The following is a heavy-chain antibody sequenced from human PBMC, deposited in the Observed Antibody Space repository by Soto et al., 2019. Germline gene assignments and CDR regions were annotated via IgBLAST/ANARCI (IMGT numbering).Heavy chain of an antibody. CDR3: AREQVNYGDYVTHYYYRAV. D-gene: IGHD4-17*01. CDR2: ISGSGGST. Sequence: PGGSLRLSCAASGFTFSSYAMSWVRQAPGKGLEWVSAISGSGGSTYYADSVKGRFTISRDNSKNTLYLQMNSLRAEDTAVYYCAREQVNYGDYVTHYYYRAVWGKGTTVTGSS. CDR1: GFTFSSYA. V-gene: IGHV3-23*01. J-gene: IGHJ6*03.